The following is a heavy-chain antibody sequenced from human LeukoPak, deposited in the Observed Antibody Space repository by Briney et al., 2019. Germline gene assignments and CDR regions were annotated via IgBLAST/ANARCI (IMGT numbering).Heavy chain of an antibody. Sequence: ASVKVSCKASGYTFTGYYMHWVRQTPGQGLEWMGWINANSGDTKYAQKFQGRVTMTRDTSISTAYMELSRLRSDDTAMYYCAREISGYSDYWGQGTLVTVSS. CDR3: AREISGYSDY. CDR1: GYTFTGYY. CDR2: INANSGDT. V-gene: IGHV1-2*02. J-gene: IGHJ4*02. D-gene: IGHD3-22*01.